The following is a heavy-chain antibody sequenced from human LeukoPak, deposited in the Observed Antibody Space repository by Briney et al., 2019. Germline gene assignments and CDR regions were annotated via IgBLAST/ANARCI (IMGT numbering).Heavy chain of an antibody. D-gene: IGHD1-1*01. J-gene: IGHJ4*02. Sequence: GGSLRLSCAASGFTFSDYYMSWIRQAPGKGLEWVSYISISVTYTNYADSVKGRFTISRDSAKNSLYLQMNSLRAEDTAVYYCARFAGKGDPLDYWGQGTLVTVPS. CDR3: ARFAGKGDPLDY. CDR1: GFTFSDYY. V-gene: IGHV3-11*03. CDR2: ISISVTYT.